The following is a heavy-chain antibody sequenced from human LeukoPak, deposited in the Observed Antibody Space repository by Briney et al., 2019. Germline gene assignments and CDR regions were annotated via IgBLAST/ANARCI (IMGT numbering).Heavy chain of an antibody. CDR2: ISSTSRTI. V-gene: IGHV3-48*01. D-gene: IGHD4-17*01. CDR3: ARDRYGDYVSDC. Sequence: GGSLRLSCAASGFTFSSYSMNWVRQAPGKGLEWVSHISSTSRTIYYTDSVKGRFTISRDNANNSLYLQLNGLRPEDTAVYFCARDRYGDYVSDCWGQGTLVTVSS. CDR1: GFTFSSYS. J-gene: IGHJ4*02.